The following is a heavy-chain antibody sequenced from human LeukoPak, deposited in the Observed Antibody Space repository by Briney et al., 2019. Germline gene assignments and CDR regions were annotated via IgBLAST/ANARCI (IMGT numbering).Heavy chain of an antibody. D-gene: IGHD1-1*01. Sequence: GESLKISCKGSGYNFTSSWIGWVRQMPGKGQEWMGIIYPGDSDTRYSPSFQGQVTISADKSISTAYLQWSSLNTSDTAMYYCARYTDHYYFDYWGQGTLVTVSS. V-gene: IGHV5-51*01. CDR2: IYPGDSDT. J-gene: IGHJ4*02. CDR3: ARYTDHYYFDY. CDR1: GYNFTSSW.